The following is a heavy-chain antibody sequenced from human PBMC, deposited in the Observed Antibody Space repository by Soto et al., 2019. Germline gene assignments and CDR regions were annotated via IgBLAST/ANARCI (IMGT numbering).Heavy chain of an antibody. CDR3: ARGITMVRGVITRYYYYYGMDV. V-gene: IGHV3-21*01. Sequence: PGGSLRLSCAASGFTRSNYAVNWVRQAPGKGLEWVSYISSDSRYIYHADSVKGRFTISRDNAKNSLYLQMNSLRAEDTAVYYCARGITMVRGVITRYYYYYGMDVWGQGTAVTVSS. D-gene: IGHD3-10*01. J-gene: IGHJ6*02. CDR2: ISSDSRYI. CDR1: GFTRSNYA.